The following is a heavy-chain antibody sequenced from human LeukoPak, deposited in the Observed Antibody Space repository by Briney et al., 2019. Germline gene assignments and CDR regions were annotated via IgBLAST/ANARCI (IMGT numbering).Heavy chain of an antibody. CDR1: GFTFSSYA. CDR2: ISGSGGST. CDR3: AKQIWGWSVFGDFDY. V-gene: IGHV3-23*01. D-gene: IGHD3-10*01. J-gene: IGHJ4*02. Sequence: GGSLRLSCAASGFTFSSYAMSWVRQAPGKGLEWVSSISGSGGSTYYADSVKGRFTFSSANYNNSLYLQMYRLRAQDTAVYYGAKQIWGWSVFGDFDYWGQGTLVTVSS.